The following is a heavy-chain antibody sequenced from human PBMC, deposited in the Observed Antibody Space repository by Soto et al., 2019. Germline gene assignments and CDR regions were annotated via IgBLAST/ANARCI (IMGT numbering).Heavy chain of an antibody. CDR3: ARALRNGYFYGMDI. CDR2: INPTTGLT. CDR1: GYAFSNNF. V-gene: IGHV1-46*01. J-gene: IGHJ6*02. D-gene: IGHD2-8*01. Sequence: ASVKVSCKASGYAFSNNFMHWVRQAPAQGLEWMGVINPTTGLTSNAQKFQGRITMTSDTSSSTAYMELSSLRSEDTAVYYCARALRNGYFYGMDIWGQGATVTVSS.